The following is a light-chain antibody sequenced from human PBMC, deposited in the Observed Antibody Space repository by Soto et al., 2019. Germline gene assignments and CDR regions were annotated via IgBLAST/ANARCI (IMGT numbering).Light chain of an antibody. Sequence: DIVMTQSPLSLTVTPGEPGSISCRSRQALLRSNGYNYFNWYLQRPGQSPHLLIYGGSNVAPGVPDRFSGSGSGTDFTLRISRVEADDVGVYYCMQTVQTPITFGQGTRLEI. CDR1: QALLRSNGYNY. V-gene: IGKV2-28*01. CDR3: MQTVQTPIT. J-gene: IGKJ5*01. CDR2: GGS.